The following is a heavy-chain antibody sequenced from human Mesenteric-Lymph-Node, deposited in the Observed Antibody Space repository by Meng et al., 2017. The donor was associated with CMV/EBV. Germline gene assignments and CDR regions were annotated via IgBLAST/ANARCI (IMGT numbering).Heavy chain of an antibody. J-gene: IGHJ6*02. D-gene: IGHD3-10*01. V-gene: IGHV3-21*01. CDR1: GFTFSSYS. Sequence: GESLKISCAASGFTFSSYSMNWVRQAPGKGLEWVSSISSSSSYIYYADSVKGRFTISRDNAKNSLYLQMNSLRAEDTAVYYCAKSNLVRGNTGMDVWGQGTTVTVSS. CDR3: AKSNLVRGNTGMDV. CDR2: ISSSSSYI.